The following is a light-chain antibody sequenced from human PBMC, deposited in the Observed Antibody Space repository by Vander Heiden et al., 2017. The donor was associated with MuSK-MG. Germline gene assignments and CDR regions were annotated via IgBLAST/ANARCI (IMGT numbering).Light chain of an antibody. CDR3: QHYEGTPNT. CDR2: AAS. J-gene: IGKJ2*01. V-gene: IGKV1-39*01. Sequence: DIQMTQSPSSLSASVRDRVTITSRASQTIARYLNWYQQKPGKAPNLLIYAASSLQSGVPSRFSGSGSGTDFSLSISSLQPEDFAAYYCQHYEGTPNTFGQGTKLEIK. CDR1: QTIARY.